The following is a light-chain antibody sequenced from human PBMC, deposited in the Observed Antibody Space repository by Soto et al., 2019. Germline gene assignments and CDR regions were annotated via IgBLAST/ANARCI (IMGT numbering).Light chain of an antibody. CDR2: EVS. CDR1: SSDVGNYNY. CDR3: SSYTGSSTLYV. Sequence: QSALTQPASVSGSPGQSITISCTGTSSDVGNYNYVSWYRQHPGKAPKFMIYEVSNRPSGVSNRFSGSKSGNTASLTISGLQAEDEADYYCSSYTGSSTLYVFGTGTKLTVL. J-gene: IGLJ1*01. V-gene: IGLV2-14*01.